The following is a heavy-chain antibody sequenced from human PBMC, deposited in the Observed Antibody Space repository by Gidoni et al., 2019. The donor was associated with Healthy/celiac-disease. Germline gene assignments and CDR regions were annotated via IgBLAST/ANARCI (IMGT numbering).Heavy chain of an antibody. CDR2: IFSNDEK. CDR3: VRTPRETGYRYGYDYYYYYMDV. D-gene: IGHD5-18*01. J-gene: IGHJ6*03. V-gene: IGHV2-26*01. Sequence: QVTLKESGPVLVKPTETLTLTCTVSGFSLSNTRLGVSWIRQPPGKALEWLAHIFSNDEKSYSTSLKSRLTISKDTSKSQVVLTMTNMDPVDTATYYCVRTPRETGYRYGYDYYYYYMDVWGKGTTVTVSS. CDR1: GFSLSNTRLG.